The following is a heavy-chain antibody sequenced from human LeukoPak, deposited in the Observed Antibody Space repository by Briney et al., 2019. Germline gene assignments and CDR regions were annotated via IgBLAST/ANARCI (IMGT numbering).Heavy chain of an antibody. V-gene: IGHV3-23*01. J-gene: IGHJ4*02. Sequence: GGSLRLSCAGSGFTFSSYAMNWVRQAPGKGLEWVSGISGSGGSTHYADSVKGRFTISRDNSKNTLYLQMNSLRAEDPAIYYCAKDRIWSGYSKYYFDCWGQGTLVTVSS. D-gene: IGHD3-3*01. CDR2: ISGSGGST. CDR1: GFTFSSYA. CDR3: AKDRIWSGYSKYYFDC.